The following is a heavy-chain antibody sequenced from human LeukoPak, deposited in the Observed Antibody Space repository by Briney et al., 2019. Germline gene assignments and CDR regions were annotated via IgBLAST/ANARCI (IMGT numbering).Heavy chain of an antibody. CDR3: ARASCSSTSCYTIDY. V-gene: IGHV4-59*11. CDR2: IYYSGST. CDR1: GGSISSHY. J-gene: IGHJ4*02. D-gene: IGHD2-2*01. Sequence: SETLFLTCTVSGGSISSHYWSWIRQPPGKGLEWIGYIYYSGSTNYNPSLKSRVTISVDTSKNQFSLKLSSVTAADTAVYHCARASCSSTSCYTIDYWGQGTLVTVSS.